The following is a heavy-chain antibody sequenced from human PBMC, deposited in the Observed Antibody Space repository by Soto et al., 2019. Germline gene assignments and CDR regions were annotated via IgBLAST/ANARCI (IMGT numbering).Heavy chain of an antibody. J-gene: IGHJ3*02. V-gene: IGHV3-74*01. D-gene: IGHD2-2*01. CDR2: INTDGGIT. CDR1: GFTFSSHW. CDR3: TREAGYCSRTSCYRRAFDS. Sequence: EVQLVESGGDLVQPGGSLRLSCAASGFTFSSHWMHWVRRVPGKGLVWVSHINTDGGITGYADSGKGRFTISRDNAKNTLYLQINGLRLEDTSVYYCTREAGYCSRTSCYRRAFDSWGQGTMVTVSS.